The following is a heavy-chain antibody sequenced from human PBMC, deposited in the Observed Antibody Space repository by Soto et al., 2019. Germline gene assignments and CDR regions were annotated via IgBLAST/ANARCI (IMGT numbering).Heavy chain of an antibody. CDR1: GASTNNFAYY. Sequence: KASETLSLTCSVSGASTNNFAYYWGWIRQPPGKGLEWIGTVYYNENTYYNPSLKSRVAISVDTAKNQFSLNLRSVTAADTAIYFCARRERYYGSPGWFDPWGQGTLVTVSS. D-gene: IGHD3-10*01. V-gene: IGHV4-39*01. CDR2: VYYNENT. J-gene: IGHJ5*01. CDR3: ARRERYYGSPGWFDP.